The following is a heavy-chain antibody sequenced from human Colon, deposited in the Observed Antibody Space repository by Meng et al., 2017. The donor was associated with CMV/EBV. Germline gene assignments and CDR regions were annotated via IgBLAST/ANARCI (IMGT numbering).Heavy chain of an antibody. V-gene: IGHV4-4*07. D-gene: IGHD5-18*01. CDR2: IYIRGGT. CDR1: GVSFSHYY. CDR3: AVQPCYDGYCYFDY. Sequence: QVQLHESGPGLVKPPETLSLTCTVSGVSFSHYYWSWIRQPAGKGPEWIGRIYIRGGTNYNPSLKSRVTMSVDTSKNQFSLKLSSVTAADTAVYYCAVQPCYDGYCYFDYWGQGTLVTVSS. J-gene: IGHJ4*02.